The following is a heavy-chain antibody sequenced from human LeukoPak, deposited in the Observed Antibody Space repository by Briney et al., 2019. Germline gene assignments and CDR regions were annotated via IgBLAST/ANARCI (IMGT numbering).Heavy chain of an antibody. CDR2: IKQDGAEK. D-gene: IGHD2-15*01. J-gene: IGHJ4*02. Sequence: PGGSLRLSCAASGLTFSTYWMSWVRQAPGKGLEWVANIKQDGAEKHYVDSVKGRFTISRDNARNSLYLQMNSLRAEDTAVYFCASGNYFDYWGQGTLVAVSS. CDR1: GLTFSTYW. CDR3: ASGNYFDY. V-gene: IGHV3-7*01.